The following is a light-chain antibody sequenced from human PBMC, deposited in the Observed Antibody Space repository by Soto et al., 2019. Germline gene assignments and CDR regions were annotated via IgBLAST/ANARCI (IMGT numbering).Light chain of an antibody. CDR2: GAS. V-gene: IGKV3D-15*01. J-gene: IGKJ2*01. CDR3: QHYNNWPPYT. Sequence: EIVMTQSPDTLSVSPGERATLSCRASQRIISNLAWYQQKPGQAPRLLIYGASTRATGVPARFSGSGSETDFTLTISNLQSEDCAVYYCQHYNNWPPYTFGQGTKVAIK. CDR1: QRIISN.